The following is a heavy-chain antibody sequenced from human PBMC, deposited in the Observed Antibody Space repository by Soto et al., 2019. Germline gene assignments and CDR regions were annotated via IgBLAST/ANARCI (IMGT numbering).Heavy chain of an antibody. CDR3: ARDEGGAYCSGGSCYFDAFDI. V-gene: IGHV1-69*01. J-gene: IGHJ3*02. D-gene: IGHD2-15*01. CDR2: IIPIFGTA. CDR1: GGTFSSYA. Sequence: QVRLVQSGAEVKKPGSSVKVSCKASGGTFSSYAISWVRQAPGQGLEWMGGIIPIFGTANYAQKFQGRVTITADESTSTAYMELSSLRSEDTAVYYCARDEGGAYCSGGSCYFDAFDIWGQGTMVTVSS.